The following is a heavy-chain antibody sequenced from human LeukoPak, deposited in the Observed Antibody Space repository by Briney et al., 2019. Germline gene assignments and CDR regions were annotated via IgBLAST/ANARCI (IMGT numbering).Heavy chain of an antibody. V-gene: IGHV4-34*01. CDR2: INHSRST. Sequence: SEPLSLTCAVCGGFFCGYFWSWMPHPPGKGLVGIGEINHSRSTNYTPSLKSRVTISVDTSKNRFALKLSSVTAADTGVYYCSHVEWESVDYWGQGTLVTVSS. J-gene: IGHJ4*02. CDR3: SHVEWESVDY. CDR1: GGFFCGYF. D-gene: IGHD1-26*01.